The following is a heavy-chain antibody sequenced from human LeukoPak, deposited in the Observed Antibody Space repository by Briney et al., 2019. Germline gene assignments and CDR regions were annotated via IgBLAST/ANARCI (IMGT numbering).Heavy chain of an antibody. D-gene: IGHD2-15*01. Sequence: PGGSLRLSCAASGFTFSSYAMSWVRQAPGKGLEWVSAFSGSGGSTYYADSVKGRFTISRDNSKNTLYLQINTLRAEDTAVYYCAKDPGGFVVTPIRYFQHWGQGTLVTVSS. CDR2: FSGSGGST. CDR3: AKDPGGFVVTPIRYFQH. V-gene: IGHV3-23*01. J-gene: IGHJ1*01. CDR1: GFTFSSYA.